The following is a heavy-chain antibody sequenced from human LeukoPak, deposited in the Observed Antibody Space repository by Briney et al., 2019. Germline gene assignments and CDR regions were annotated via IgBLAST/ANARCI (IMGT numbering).Heavy chain of an antibody. CDR1: GFTVSSNY. CDR3: ARDGGEATPFGFDP. J-gene: IGHJ5*02. V-gene: IGHV3-66*01. CDR2: IYSGGST. D-gene: IGHD5-12*01. Sequence: PGRSLRLSCAASGFTVSSNYMSWVRQAPGKGLEWVSVIYSGGSTYYADSVKGRFTISRDNSKNTLYLQMNSLRAEDTAVYYCARDGGEATPFGFDPWGQGTLVTVSS.